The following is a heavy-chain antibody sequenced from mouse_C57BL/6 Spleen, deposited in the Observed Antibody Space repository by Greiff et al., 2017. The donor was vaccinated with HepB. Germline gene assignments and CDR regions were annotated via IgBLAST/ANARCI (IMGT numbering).Heavy chain of an antibody. CDR1: GYAFSSSW. J-gene: IGHJ3*01. CDR2: IYPGDGDT. Sequence: VQLQQSGPELVKPGASVKISCKASGYAFSSSWMNWVKQRPGKGLEWIGRIYPGDGDTTYNGKFKGKATLTADKSSSTAYMQLSSLTSEDSAVYFCARGQARFAYWGQGTLVTVSA. V-gene: IGHV1-82*01. CDR3: ARGQARFAY. D-gene: IGHD3-2*02.